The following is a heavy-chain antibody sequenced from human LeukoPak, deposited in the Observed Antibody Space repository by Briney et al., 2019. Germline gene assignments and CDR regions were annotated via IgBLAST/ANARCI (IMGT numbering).Heavy chain of an antibody. V-gene: IGHV5-51*01. CDR3: ARLSDGYNDY. D-gene: IGHD5-24*01. CDR2: IYPGDSDT. CDR1: GYTFGNYW. J-gene: IGHJ4*02. Sequence: SGESLKISCQGSGYTFGNYWIAWVRQMPGKGLESMGIIYPGDSDTRYSPSFQGQVTFSADKSISTAYLQWSSLKASDTAMYYCARLSDGYNDYWGQGTLVTASS.